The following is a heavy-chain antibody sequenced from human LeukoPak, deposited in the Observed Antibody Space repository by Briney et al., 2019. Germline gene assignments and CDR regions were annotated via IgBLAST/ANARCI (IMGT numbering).Heavy chain of an antibody. CDR3: ARENYYDSSGYYYASWFDP. D-gene: IGHD3-22*01. J-gene: IGHJ5*02. CDR2: ISAYNGNT. Sequence: ASVKVSCKASGYTFTSYGISWVRQAPGQGLERMGWISAYNGNTNYAQKLQGRVTMTTDTSTSTAYMELRSLRSDDTAVYYCARENYYDSSGYYYASWFDPWGQGTLVTVSS. CDR1: GYTFTSYG. V-gene: IGHV1-18*01.